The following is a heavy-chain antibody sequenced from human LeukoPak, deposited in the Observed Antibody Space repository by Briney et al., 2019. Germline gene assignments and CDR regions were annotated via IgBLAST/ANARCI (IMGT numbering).Heavy chain of an antibody. CDR1: GFSFEAYG. Sequence: GGSLRLSCAASGFSFEAYGMYWVRQAPGKGLEWVSGITWNSDDMAYADSVKGRFTISRDNAKNCLYLQMNSLRAEDTAVYYCAKTSEPNERVTTSDYWGQGTLVIVSS. CDR2: ITWNSDDM. J-gene: IGHJ4*02. D-gene: IGHD4-17*01. CDR3: AKTSEPNERVTTSDY. V-gene: IGHV3-9*01.